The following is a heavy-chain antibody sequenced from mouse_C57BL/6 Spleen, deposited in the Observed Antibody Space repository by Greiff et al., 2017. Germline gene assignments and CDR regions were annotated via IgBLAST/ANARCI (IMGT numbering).Heavy chain of an antibody. CDR2: LYPGNSDT. J-gene: IGHJ2*01. CDR3: TRGNYYGSSYY. Sequence: VQLQQSGTVLARPGASVKMSCKTSGYTFTSYWMHWVKQRPGQGLEWIGALYPGNSDTSYNQKFKGKAKLTAVTAASTAYMELSSLTNEDSAVYYCTRGNYYGSSYYWGQGTTLTVSS. CDR1: GYTFTSYW. D-gene: IGHD1-1*01. V-gene: IGHV1-5*01.